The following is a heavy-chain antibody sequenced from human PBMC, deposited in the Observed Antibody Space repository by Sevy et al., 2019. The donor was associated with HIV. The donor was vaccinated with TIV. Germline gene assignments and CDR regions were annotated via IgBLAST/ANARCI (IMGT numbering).Heavy chain of an antibody. CDR2: FDPEDGET. Sequence: ASVKVSCKASGGTFSSYAISWVRQAPGKGLEWMGRFDPEDGETIYSQKFQGRVTMTEDTSTDTAYMELSSLRSEDTAVYHCAAAREYYEDTSGYLDYWGQGTLVTVSS. CDR1: GGTFSSYA. V-gene: IGHV1-24*01. J-gene: IGHJ4*02. CDR3: AAAREYYEDTSGYLDY. D-gene: IGHD3-22*01.